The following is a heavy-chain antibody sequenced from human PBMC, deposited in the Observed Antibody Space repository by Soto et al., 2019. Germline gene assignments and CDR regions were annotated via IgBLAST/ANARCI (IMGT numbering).Heavy chain of an antibody. CDR3: ARDAEYSSSSGYYYYGMDV. V-gene: IGHV1-69*13. D-gene: IGHD6-6*01. CDR2: IIPIFGTA. J-gene: IGHJ6*02. CDR1: GGTFSSYA. Sequence: SVKVSCKASGGTFSSYAISWVRQAPGQGLEWMGGIIPIFGTANYAQKFQGRVTITADESTSTAYMELSSLRSEDTAVYYCARDAEYSSSSGYYYYGMDVWGQGTTVTVSS.